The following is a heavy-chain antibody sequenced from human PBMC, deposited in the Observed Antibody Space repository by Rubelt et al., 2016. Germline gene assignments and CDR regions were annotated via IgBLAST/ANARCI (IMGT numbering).Heavy chain of an antibody. CDR3: AAAPDSSGYYGNFDY. Sequence: QLQLQESGPGLVKTSETLSLTCTVSGCSISSSSYYWGCIRQPPGQGLEWIGSIYYIGSTYTPPSLQSRVPLPVNTSKNQLSLKLGPGTAADTAGYYGAAAPDSSGYYGNFDYWGQGTLVTVSS. D-gene: IGHD3-22*01. V-gene: IGHV4-39*01. CDR1: GCSISSSSYY. CDR2: IYYIGST. J-gene: IGHJ4*02.